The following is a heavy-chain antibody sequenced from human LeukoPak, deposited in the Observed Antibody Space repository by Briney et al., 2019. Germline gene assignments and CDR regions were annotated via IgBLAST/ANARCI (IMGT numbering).Heavy chain of an antibody. CDR3: ARGDTYYYDSSGYYHAFDI. V-gene: IGHV3-30*04. CDR2: ISYDGSNK. J-gene: IGHJ3*02. Sequence: GGSLRLSCAASGFTFSSYAMHWVRQAPGKGLEWVAVISYDGSNKYYADSVKGRFTISRDNSKNTLYLQMHSLRAEDTAVYYCARGDTYYYDSSGYYHAFDIWGQGTMVTVSS. CDR1: GFTFSSYA. D-gene: IGHD3-22*01.